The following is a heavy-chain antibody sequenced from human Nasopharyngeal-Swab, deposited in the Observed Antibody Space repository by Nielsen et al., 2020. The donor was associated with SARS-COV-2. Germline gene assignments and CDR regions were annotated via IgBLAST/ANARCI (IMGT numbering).Heavy chain of an antibody. CDR3: VRDHQTVLTTSTDDF. CDR1: GYTFTIYG. CDR2: ISADNGET. Sequence: ASVKVSCKASGYTFTIYGINWVRQAAGQGLEWMGWISADNGETNYGQRFQDRVSMTTDTSTTTAYLELRSLRFDDTAVYYCVRDHQTVLTTSTDDFWGQGTLVTVSS. J-gene: IGHJ4*02. D-gene: IGHD4/OR15-4a*01. V-gene: IGHV1-18*01.